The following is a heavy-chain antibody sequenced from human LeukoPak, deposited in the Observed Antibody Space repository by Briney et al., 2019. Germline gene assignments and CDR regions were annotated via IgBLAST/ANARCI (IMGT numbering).Heavy chain of an antibody. CDR1: GGSISSYY. Sequence: SETLSLTCTVSGGSISSYYWSWIRQPPGKGLEWIGHIYYSGSTNYNPSLKSRVTISVDTSKNQFSLKLSSVTAADTAVYYCARQPAVVRGYFDYWGQGTLVTVSS. CDR3: ARQPAVVRGYFDY. CDR2: IYYSGST. J-gene: IGHJ4*02. V-gene: IGHV4-59*08. D-gene: IGHD2-2*01.